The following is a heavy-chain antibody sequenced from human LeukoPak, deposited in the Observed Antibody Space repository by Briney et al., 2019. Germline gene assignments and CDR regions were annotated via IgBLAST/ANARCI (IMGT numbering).Heavy chain of an antibody. CDR1: GFTFSSYW. D-gene: IGHD4-17*01. CDR3: AREDYGDYFDY. V-gene: IGHV3-74*01. J-gene: IGHJ4*02. Sequence: GGSLRLPCAASGFTFSSYWMHWVRQAPGKGLVWVSRINSDGSSTSYADSVKGRFTISRDNAKNTLYLQMNSLRAEDTAVYYCAREDYGDYFDYWGQGTLVTVSS. CDR2: INSDGSST.